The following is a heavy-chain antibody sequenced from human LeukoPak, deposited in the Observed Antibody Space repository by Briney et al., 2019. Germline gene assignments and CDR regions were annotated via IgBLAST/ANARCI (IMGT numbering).Heavy chain of an antibody. Sequence: SQTLSLTCTVSGASIGSDEYYWSWIRQVPGKGLEWIGYVHNSGTTFYSPSLKSRVIISVDTSKDQFSLRLDSVTAADTAVYFCARGGVIILRTICDYFDYWGQGTLVSVST. D-gene: IGHD3-3*01. CDR1: GASIGSDEYY. J-gene: IGHJ4*02. CDR2: VHNSGTT. V-gene: IGHV4-31*03. CDR3: ARGGVIILRTICDYFDY.